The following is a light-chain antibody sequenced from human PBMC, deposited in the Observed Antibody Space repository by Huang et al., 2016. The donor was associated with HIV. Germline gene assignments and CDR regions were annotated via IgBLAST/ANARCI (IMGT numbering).Light chain of an antibody. CDR1: QNINTW. CDR3: QQYNTYLCT. V-gene: IGKV1-5*03. J-gene: IGKJ2*02. CDR2: RAS. Sequence: DIQMTQSPSTLSASVGDRVTITCRASQNINTWLAWYQQKPGKAPDLLIYRASSLQVGVPSRFTGSGSGTEFTLTITSLQPDDLGTYYCQQYNTYLCTFGQGTKLEI.